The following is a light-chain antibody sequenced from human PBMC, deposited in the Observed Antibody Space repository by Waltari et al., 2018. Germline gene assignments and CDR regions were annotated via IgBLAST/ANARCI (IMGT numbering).Light chain of an antibody. CDR1: KSKIGAGYD. Sequence: QSVLTQPPSVSGAPGQRVTISCTGIKSKIGAGYDVHWYQQFPGTAPKVLIYGNNNRPSGVPDRFSASKSGTSAFLAITGLQAEDEADYYCQSYDSSLSAWVFGGGTKLTVL. V-gene: IGLV1-40*01. CDR3: QSYDSSLSAWV. CDR2: GNN. J-gene: IGLJ3*02.